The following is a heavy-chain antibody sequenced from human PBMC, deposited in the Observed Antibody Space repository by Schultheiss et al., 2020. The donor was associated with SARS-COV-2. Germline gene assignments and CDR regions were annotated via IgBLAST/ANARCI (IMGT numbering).Heavy chain of an antibody. CDR1: GGAFSSNG. Sequence: ASVKVSCKASGGAFSSNGVSWVRQAPGQRLEWMGWINPNSGDTKYAQKFQGRVTMTRDTSIHTAYMELSRLRSDDTAVYYCARDLCSSTSCYAADMPGFDPWGQGTLVTVSS. V-gene: IGHV1-2*02. CDR3: ARDLCSSTSCYAADMPGFDP. J-gene: IGHJ5*02. CDR2: INPNSGDT. D-gene: IGHD2-2*01.